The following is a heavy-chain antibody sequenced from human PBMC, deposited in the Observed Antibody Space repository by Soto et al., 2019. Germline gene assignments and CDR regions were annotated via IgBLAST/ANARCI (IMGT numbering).Heavy chain of an antibody. Sequence: QVQLQESGPGLVKPSETLSLTCTVSGGSVSSGSYYWSWIRQPPGKGLEWIGYIYYSGSTNYNPSLTSRVTISVDTSKNQFSLKLSSVTAADTAVYYCARCIGVAMDVWGQGTTVTVSS. CDR3: ARCIGVAMDV. CDR1: GGSVSSGSYY. D-gene: IGHD3-3*01. CDR2: IYYSGST. V-gene: IGHV4-61*01. J-gene: IGHJ6*02.